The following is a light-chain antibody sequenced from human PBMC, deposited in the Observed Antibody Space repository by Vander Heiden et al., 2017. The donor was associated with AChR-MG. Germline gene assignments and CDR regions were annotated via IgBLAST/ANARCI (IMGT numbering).Light chain of an antibody. V-gene: IGLV8-61*01. CDR1: SGSISTSYY. Sequence: QTVVTPEPSFSVSPGGSVTLTCGLSSGSISTSYYPSWYQQTPGQAPLTLIYSTDTRSSGVPDRFSGSILGNKAALTITGAQADDEADYYCVLYMGSGIWVFGGGTKLTVL. J-gene: IGLJ3*02. CDR3: VLYMGSGIWV. CDR2: STD.